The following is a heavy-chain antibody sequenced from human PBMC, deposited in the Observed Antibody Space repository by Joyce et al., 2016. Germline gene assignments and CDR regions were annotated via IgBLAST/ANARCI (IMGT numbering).Heavy chain of an antibody. CDR3: ARVWGHFGSRQTFYGMDV. CDR2: SLNRDIT. D-gene: IGHD3-10*01. V-gene: IGHV4-31*03. Sequence: QVHLQESGPGLVKPSETLSLTCTLSGGSITCGGYYWSWLRRVPGKGPEWIGNSLNRDITFVKSSLKSGAYIALESSRKQFVLRRVSVTAADTAVYCCARVWGHFGSRQTFYGMDVCGQGRTVTVSS. CDR1: GGSITCGGYY. J-gene: IGHJ6*01.